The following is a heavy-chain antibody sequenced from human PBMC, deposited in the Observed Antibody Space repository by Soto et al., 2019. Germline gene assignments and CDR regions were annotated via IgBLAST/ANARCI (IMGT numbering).Heavy chain of an antibody. CDR3: TRTTMVTPFDY. CDR1: GFTFSGSA. Sequence: PGGSLRLSCAASGFTFSGSAMHWVRQASGKGLEWVGRIRSKANSYATAYAASVKGRFTISRDDSKNTAYLQMNSLKTEDTAVYYCTRTTMVTPFDYWGQGTLVTVSS. CDR2: IRSKANSYAT. J-gene: IGHJ4*02. V-gene: IGHV3-73*01. D-gene: IGHD5-18*01.